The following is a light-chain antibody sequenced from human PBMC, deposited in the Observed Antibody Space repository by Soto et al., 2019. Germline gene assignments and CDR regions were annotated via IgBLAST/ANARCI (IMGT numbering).Light chain of an antibody. CDR1: RNIGSW. Sequence: DIQMTQSPSTLSASIGDRVTITCRASRNIGSWLAWYQQKAGKAPNLLIYKASTLETGVPSRFSGSGSRTEFTLTISSLQPDDFATYYCQQYNSYSGTFGQGTKVDIK. CDR2: KAS. J-gene: IGKJ1*01. CDR3: QQYNSYSGT. V-gene: IGKV1-5*03.